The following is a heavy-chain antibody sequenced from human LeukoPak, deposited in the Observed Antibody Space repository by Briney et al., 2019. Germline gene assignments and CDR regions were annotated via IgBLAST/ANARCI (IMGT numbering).Heavy chain of an antibody. J-gene: IGHJ4*02. CDR1: GFTFSSYW. D-gene: IGHD3-10*01. Sequence: GGSLRLSCAASGFTFSSYWMHWVRQAPGKGLVWVSRINSGGTSTNYADSVKGRFTISRDNAKNSLYLQMNNLRVEDTAVYYCARVSGGYYYGSGSYYPGPFDYWGQGTLVTVSS. CDR2: INSGGTST. V-gene: IGHV3-74*01. CDR3: ARVSGGYYYGSGSYYPGPFDY.